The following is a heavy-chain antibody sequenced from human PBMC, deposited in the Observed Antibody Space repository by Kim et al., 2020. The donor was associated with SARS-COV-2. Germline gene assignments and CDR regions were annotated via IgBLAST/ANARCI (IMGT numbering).Heavy chain of an antibody. V-gene: IGHV4-39*01. CDR2: IYYSGST. Sequence: SETLSLTCTVSGGSISSSSYYWGWIRQPPGKGLEWIGSIYYSGSTYYNPSLKSRVTISVDTSKNQFSLKLSSVTAADTAVYYCARQVTSGYSYGYGLYYYYMDVWGKGTTVTVSS. CDR3: ARQVTSGYSYGYGLYYYYMDV. J-gene: IGHJ6*03. CDR1: GGSISSSSYY. D-gene: IGHD5-18*01.